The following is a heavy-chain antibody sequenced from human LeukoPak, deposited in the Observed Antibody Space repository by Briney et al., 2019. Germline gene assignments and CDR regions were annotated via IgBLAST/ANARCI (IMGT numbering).Heavy chain of an antibody. Sequence: KPSETLSLTCAVYGGSFSGYYWSWIRQPPGKGLEWIGYIYYSGSTNYNPSLKSRVTMSVDTSKNQFSLKLSSVTAADTAVYYCARVPGVRGVIPRWFDPWGQGTLVTVSS. V-gene: IGHV4-59*01. CDR2: IYYSGST. D-gene: IGHD3-10*01. CDR1: GGSFSGYY. CDR3: ARVPGVRGVIPRWFDP. J-gene: IGHJ5*02.